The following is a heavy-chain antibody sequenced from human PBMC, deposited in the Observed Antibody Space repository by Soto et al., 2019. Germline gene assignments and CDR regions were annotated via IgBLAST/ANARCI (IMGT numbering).Heavy chain of an antibody. CDR1: GFTFNSYG. D-gene: IGHD3-10*01. CDR3: ARDRAWVRDTLYYMDV. CDR2: IWYDGSNK. V-gene: IGHV3-33*01. Sequence: QVQLVESGGGVVQPGRSLRLSCVASGFTFNSYGMHWVRQAPGKGLEWVATIWYDGSNKFHGDSVKGRFTISRDNSKNLLYREMNSLRAEDTAVYFCARDRAWVRDTLYYMDVWGKGTTVTVSS. J-gene: IGHJ6*03.